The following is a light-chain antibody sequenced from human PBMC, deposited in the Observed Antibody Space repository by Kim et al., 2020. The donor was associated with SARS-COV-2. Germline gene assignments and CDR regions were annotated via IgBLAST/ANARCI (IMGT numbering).Light chain of an antibody. CDR2: HDS. CDR3: QVWDSSSDHVV. Sequence: APGRTARDTCGGNNIGSKSVHWYQQKPGQAPVLVIYHDSDRPSGIPERFSGSNSGNTATLTISRVEAGDEADYYCQVWDSSSDHVVFGGGTQLTVL. CDR1: NIGSKS. J-gene: IGLJ2*01. V-gene: IGLV3-21*04.